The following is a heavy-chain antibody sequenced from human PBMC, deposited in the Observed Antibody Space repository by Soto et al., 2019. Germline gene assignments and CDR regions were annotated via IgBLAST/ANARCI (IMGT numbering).Heavy chain of an antibody. CDR1: GASITDSY. J-gene: IGHJ1*01. V-gene: IGHV4-59*01. CDR3: ARGDSDLAVSEAAY. Sequence: QMQMQESGPRLVKPSETLSLTCTVSGASITDSYWSWIRQPPEKGLEWIGYIYFSGVATYNPSLKSRATMSRDTSKNEFSLKLTSGTAADTAIYYCARGDSDLAVSEAAYWGQGTLVTVSS. D-gene: IGHD2-15*01. CDR2: IYFSGVA.